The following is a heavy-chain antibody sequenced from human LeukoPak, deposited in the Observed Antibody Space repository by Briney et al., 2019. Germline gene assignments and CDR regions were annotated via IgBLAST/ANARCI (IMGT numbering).Heavy chain of an antibody. CDR2: ISSSSSYI. CDR1: GFTFSSYS. CDR3: ARDSYGYEGGFDY. V-gene: IGHV3-21*01. J-gene: IGHJ4*02. D-gene: IGHD5-18*01. Sequence: GGSLRLSCAASGFTFSSYSMNWVRQAPGKGLEWVSSISSSSSYIYYADSVRGRFTISRDNAKNSLYLQMNSLRAEDTAVYYCARDSYGYEGGFDYWGQGTLVTVSS.